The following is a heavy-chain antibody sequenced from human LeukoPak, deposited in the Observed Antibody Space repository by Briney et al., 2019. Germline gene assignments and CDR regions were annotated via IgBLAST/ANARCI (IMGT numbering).Heavy chain of an antibody. Sequence: SETLSLTCTVSGGSISSYYWSWIRQPPGKGLEWIGYIYYSGSTNYNPSLKSRVTISVDTSKNQFSLKLSSVTAADTAVYYCARLSLKVLEWSPTKGKETHYFDYWGQGTLVTVSS. CDR3: ARLSLKVLEWSPTKGKETHYFDY. V-gene: IGHV4-59*01. CDR2: IYYSGST. D-gene: IGHD3-3*01. J-gene: IGHJ4*02. CDR1: GGSISSYY.